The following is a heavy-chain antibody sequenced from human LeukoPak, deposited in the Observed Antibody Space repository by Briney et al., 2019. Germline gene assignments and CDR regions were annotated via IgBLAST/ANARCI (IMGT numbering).Heavy chain of an antibody. J-gene: IGHJ4*02. CDR1: GGTFSSYA. CDR2: IIPIFGTA. D-gene: IGHD2-15*01. V-gene: IGHV1-69*05. Sequence: SVKVSCKASGGTFSSYAISWVRQAPGQGLEWMGRIIPIFGTANYAQKFQGRVTITTDESTSTAYMELSSLRSEDTAVYYCARAFCSGGSCYSIDYWGQGPLVTVSS. CDR3: ARAFCSGGSCYSIDY.